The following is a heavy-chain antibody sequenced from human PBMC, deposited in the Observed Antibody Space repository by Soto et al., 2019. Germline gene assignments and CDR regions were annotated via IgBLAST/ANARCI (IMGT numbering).Heavy chain of an antibody. V-gene: IGHV3-64*01. Sequence: EVQLVESGGGLVQPGGSLRLSCAASGFTFSSYAMHWVRQAPGKGLEYVSAISGNGGSTYYANSVKGRFTISRDNSKNTLYLQMVILGAEDMALYYCARIGPYCSSTSCYDASAFYIWGQGTMVTVSS. CDR1: GFTFSSYA. D-gene: IGHD2-2*01. J-gene: IGHJ3*02. CDR2: ISGNGGST. CDR3: ARIGPYCSSTSCYDASAFYI.